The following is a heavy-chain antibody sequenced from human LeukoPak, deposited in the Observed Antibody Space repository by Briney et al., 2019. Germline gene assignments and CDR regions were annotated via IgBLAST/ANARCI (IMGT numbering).Heavy chain of an antibody. J-gene: IGHJ4*02. Sequence: SETLSLTCNVSAGYISNTCYYWGWIRQSPGKGLEWIGSMHYTGGSNYNPSLKSRVFISVDTSKNQFSLKVASATAADATVYHCARRNNGYGYFDQWGQGTLVTVSS. V-gene: IGHV4-39*01. D-gene: IGHD5-12*01. CDR1: AGYISNTCYY. CDR3: ARRNNGYGYFDQ. CDR2: MHYTGGS.